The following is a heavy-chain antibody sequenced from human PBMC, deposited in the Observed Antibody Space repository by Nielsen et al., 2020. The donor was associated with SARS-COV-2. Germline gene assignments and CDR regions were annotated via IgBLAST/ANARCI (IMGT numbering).Heavy chain of an antibody. V-gene: IGHV3-23*01. J-gene: IGHJ4*02. Sequence: GESLKISCAASRFTFSSYAMSWVRQAPGKGLEWVSAISGSGGSTYYADSVKGRFTISRDNSKNTLYLQMNSLRAEDTAVYYCAKDHFGGYGHFDYWGQGTLVTVSS. CDR2: ISGSGGST. CDR3: AKDHFGGYGHFDY. CDR1: RFTFSSYA. D-gene: IGHD5-12*01.